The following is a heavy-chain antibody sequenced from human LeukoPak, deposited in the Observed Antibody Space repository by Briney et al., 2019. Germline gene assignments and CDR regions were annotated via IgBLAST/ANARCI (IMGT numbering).Heavy chain of an antibody. CDR2: ISSSSSYI. J-gene: IGHJ5*02. CDR1: GFTFSSYS. CDR3: ARGGEYYYGSGGP. D-gene: IGHD3-10*01. V-gene: IGHV3-21*01. Sequence: GGSLRLSCAASGFTFSSYSMNWVRQAPGKGLEWVSSISSSSSYIYYADSVKGRFTISRDNAKNSLYLQMNSLRAEDTAVYYCARGGEYYYGSGGPWGQGTLVTVSS.